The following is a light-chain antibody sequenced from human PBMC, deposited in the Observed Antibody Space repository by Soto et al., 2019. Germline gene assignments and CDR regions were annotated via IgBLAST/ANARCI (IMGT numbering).Light chain of an antibody. V-gene: IGLV1-44*01. CDR1: SSNIGSNN. Sequence: QSVLTQPPSASGTPGQRVTISCSGSSSNIGSNNVNWYQQLPGTAPQLLIYSNNQRPSGVPDRFSGSKSGTSASLAISGLQSEDEADYYCAAWDDSRVVFGGGTKLTVL. CDR2: SNN. CDR3: AAWDDSRVV. J-gene: IGLJ2*01.